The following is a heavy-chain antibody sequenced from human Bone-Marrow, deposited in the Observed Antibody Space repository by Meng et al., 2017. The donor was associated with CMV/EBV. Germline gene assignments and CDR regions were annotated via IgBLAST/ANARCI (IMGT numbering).Heavy chain of an antibody. D-gene: IGHD3-3*01. CDR2: ISGSGGST. V-gene: IGHV3-23*01. CDR1: GFTFSSYA. J-gene: IGHJ5*02. Sequence: GESLKISCAASGFTFSSYAMSWVRQAPGKGLEWVSAISGSGGSTYYADSVKGRFTIFRDNSKNTLFLQMNSLRVDDTAVYYCARKDYDSRGGSLHNWIDPWGQGTLVTVSS. CDR3: ARKDYDSRGGSLHNWIDP.